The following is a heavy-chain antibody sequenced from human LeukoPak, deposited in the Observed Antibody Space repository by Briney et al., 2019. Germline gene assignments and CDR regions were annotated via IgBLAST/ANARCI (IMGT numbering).Heavy chain of an antibody. CDR1: GFTFSAYY. J-gene: IGHJ4*02. V-gene: IGHV1-2*02. D-gene: IGHD1-26*01. CDR2: INPNSGVT. Sequence: ASVKVSCKASGFTFSAYYMHWVRQAPGQGLEWMGWINPNSGVTNYAQKFQGRVTMTRDTSISTAYMELSRLRSDDTAVYYCARGRGIEGQLSEYWGQGTLVTVSS. CDR3: ARGRGIEGQLSEY.